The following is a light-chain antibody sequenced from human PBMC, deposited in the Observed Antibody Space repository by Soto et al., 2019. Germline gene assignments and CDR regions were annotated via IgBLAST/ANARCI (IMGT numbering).Light chain of an antibody. Sequence: EIVLTQSPGTLSLSPGERATLSCRASQSVTGSFLAWYQQKPGQAPRLLIYGASSRATGVPDRFSGSGSGTDFTLTISRLEPEDFAVYYCQHYGRSLYTFGQGTKLEI. V-gene: IGKV3-20*01. CDR3: QHYGRSLYT. J-gene: IGKJ2*01. CDR1: QSVTGSF. CDR2: GAS.